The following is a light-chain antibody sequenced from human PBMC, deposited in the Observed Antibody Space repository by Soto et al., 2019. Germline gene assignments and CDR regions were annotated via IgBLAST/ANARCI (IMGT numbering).Light chain of an antibody. J-gene: IGKJ3*01. V-gene: IGKV1-12*01. CDR2: VAS. CDR3: QQADSFPFT. CDR1: QDIGTW. Sequence: DLQLTQSPSSVSASVGDRVTITCRASQDIGTWLAWYQQKPGKAPTLLIYVASNLQSGVPSRFSGAGSGTDFNLTITSLQPEDFATYHCQQADSFPFTFGPGTKVDFK.